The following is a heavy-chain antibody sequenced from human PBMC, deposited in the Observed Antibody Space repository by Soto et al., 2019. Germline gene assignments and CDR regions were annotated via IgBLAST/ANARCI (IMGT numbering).Heavy chain of an antibody. CDR2: INHSGST. J-gene: IGHJ4*02. V-gene: IGHV4-34*01. CDR1: FDSFSGYY. D-gene: IGHD3-3*01. Sequence: AKTLSLTCVGYFDSFSGYYWSWIRQPPGKGLEWIGEINHSGSTNYNPSLKSRVTISVDTSKNQFSLKLSSVTAADTAVYYCARARRRGYDFWSGYSARFYFDYWGQGPLVTVSS. CDR3: ARARRRGYDFWSGYSARFYFDY.